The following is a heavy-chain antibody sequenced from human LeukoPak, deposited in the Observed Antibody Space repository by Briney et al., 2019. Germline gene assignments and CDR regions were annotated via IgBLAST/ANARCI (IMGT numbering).Heavy chain of an antibody. J-gene: IGHJ6*02. Sequence: PSETLSLTCTVSGGSISSGSYYWGWIRQPAGKGLEWIGRIYTSGSTNYNPSLKSRVTMSVDRSKNQFSLKLSSVTAADTAVYYCARQKWEQQGRDYYFNGLDVWGPGTTVTVSS. CDR2: IYTSGST. CDR1: GGSISSGSYY. D-gene: IGHD1-26*01. CDR3: ARQKWEQQGRDYYFNGLDV. V-gene: IGHV4-61*02.